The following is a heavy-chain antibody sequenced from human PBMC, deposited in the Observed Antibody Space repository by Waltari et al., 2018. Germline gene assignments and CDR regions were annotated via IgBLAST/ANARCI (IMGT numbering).Heavy chain of an antibody. Sequence: QVQLVQSGAEVKKPGSSVKVSCKASGGTFSSYAISWVRQAPGQGLEWMGGIIPILSIANYAQKFQGRVTITADKSTSTAYMELSSLRSEDTAVYYCASDLRIAVAADWGQGTLVTVSS. J-gene: IGHJ4*02. D-gene: IGHD6-19*01. V-gene: IGHV1-69*10. CDR1: GGTFSSYA. CDR2: IIPILSIA. CDR3: ASDLRIAVAAD.